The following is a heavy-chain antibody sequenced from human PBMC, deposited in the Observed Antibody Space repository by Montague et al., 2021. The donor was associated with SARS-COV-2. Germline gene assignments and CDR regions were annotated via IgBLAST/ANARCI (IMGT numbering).Heavy chain of an antibody. CDR2: IYRGGSX. CDR1: GDSLSSGSYY. J-gene: IGHJ6*02. D-gene: IGHD1-20*01. Sequence: TLSLTCSVSGDSLSSGSYYWSWIRQPAGKGLEWIGRIYRGGSXNYNPSLKSRVTISGDMSKNQFSLNVSSVTAADTAVYYCTRDPITGTTGTIYNYYGMDVWGQGTTVTVSS. CDR3: TRDPITGTTGTIYNYYGMDV. V-gene: IGHV4-61*02.